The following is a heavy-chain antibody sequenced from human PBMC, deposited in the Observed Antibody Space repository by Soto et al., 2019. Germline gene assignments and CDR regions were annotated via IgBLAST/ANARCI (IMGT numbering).Heavy chain of an antibody. V-gene: IGHV3-9*01. Sequence: GGSLRLSCAASGFTFDDYAMHWVRQAPGKGLEWVSGISWNSGSIGYADSVKGRFTISRDNAKNSLYLQMNSLRAEDTALYYCTQAEFGIAAAGPFDYWGQGTLVTVSS. J-gene: IGHJ4*02. CDR2: ISWNSGSI. D-gene: IGHD6-13*01. CDR1: GFTFDDYA. CDR3: TQAEFGIAAAGPFDY.